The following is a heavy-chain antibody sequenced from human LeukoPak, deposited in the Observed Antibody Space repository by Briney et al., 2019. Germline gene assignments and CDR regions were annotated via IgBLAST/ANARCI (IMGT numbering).Heavy chain of an antibody. CDR1: GFSLNTRGVG. CDR3: AHRKNYYDSSVFDN. D-gene: IGHD3-22*01. V-gene: IGHV2-5*02. J-gene: IGHJ4*02. Sequence: SGPTLVNPTQTLALTCTFSGFSLNTRGVGVGWIRQPPGRALEWLALIYWDDDRRYSPSLKSRLTITKDTSKNQVVLTMTNMDPVDTATYFCAHRKNYYDSSVFDNWGQGTLVTVSS. CDR2: IYWDDDR.